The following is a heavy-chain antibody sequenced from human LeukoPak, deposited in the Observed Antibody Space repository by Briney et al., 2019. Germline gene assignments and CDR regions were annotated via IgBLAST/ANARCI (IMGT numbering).Heavy chain of an antibody. CDR3: ARDGIAAAGTKYYYYYYGMDV. CDR1: GFTFSSYR. D-gene: IGHD6-13*01. CDR2: ISSTGSYI. V-gene: IGHV3-21*01. Sequence: GGSLRLSCAASGFTFSSYRMNWVRQAPGKGLEWVSSISSTGSYIYYADSVKGRFTIPRDNAKNSLYMQMNSLRAEDTAVYYCARDGIAAAGTKYYYYYYGMDVWGQGTTVTVSS. J-gene: IGHJ6*02.